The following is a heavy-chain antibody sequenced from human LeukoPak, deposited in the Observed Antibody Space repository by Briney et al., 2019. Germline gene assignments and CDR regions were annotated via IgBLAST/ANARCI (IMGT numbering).Heavy chain of an antibody. J-gene: IGHJ5*02. Sequence: GASVKVSCKASGYTFTSYGISWVRQAPGQGLEWMGWSSAYNGNTNYAQKLQGRVTMTTDTSTSTAYMELRSLRSDDTAVYYCARADIVVVPAAENWFDPWGQGTLVTVSS. CDR1: GYTFTSYG. V-gene: IGHV1-18*01. D-gene: IGHD2-2*01. CDR2: SSAYNGNT. CDR3: ARADIVVVPAAENWFDP.